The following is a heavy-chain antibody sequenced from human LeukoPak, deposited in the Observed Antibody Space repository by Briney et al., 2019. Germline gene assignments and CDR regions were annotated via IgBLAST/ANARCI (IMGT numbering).Heavy chain of an antibody. Sequence: PSQTLSLTCTVSGGSISSGSYYWGWIRQPPGKGLEWIGSIYYSGSTYYNPSLKSRVAISVDTSKNQFSLKLSSVTAADTAVYYCARLDQQLAFDPWGQGTLVTVSS. D-gene: IGHD6-13*01. CDR2: IYYSGST. V-gene: IGHV4-39*01. J-gene: IGHJ5*02. CDR3: ARLDQQLAFDP. CDR1: GGSISSGSYY.